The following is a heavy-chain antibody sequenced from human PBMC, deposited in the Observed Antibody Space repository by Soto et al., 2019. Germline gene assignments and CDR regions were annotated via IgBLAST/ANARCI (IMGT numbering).Heavy chain of an antibody. CDR2: ITASDGTT. CDR1: GFTFSNYA. D-gene: IGHD3-3*01. CDR3: AKGVKAVFGYYYYYMDV. Sequence: EVQLLESGGGLVQRGGSLRVSCAASGFTFSNYAMSWVRQAPGKGLEWVSAITASDGTTYYADSVKGRFTISRDNSNNTLYLQMKSLRAEDTAVYYCAKGVKAVFGYYYYYMDVWGKGTTVTVSS. V-gene: IGHV3-23*01. J-gene: IGHJ6*03.